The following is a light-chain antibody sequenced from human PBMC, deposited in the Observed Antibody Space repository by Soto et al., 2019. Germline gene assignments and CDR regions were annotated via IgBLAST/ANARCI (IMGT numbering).Light chain of an antibody. CDR1: SSDVGGYNY. CDR3: SSYTSSSSLYYV. J-gene: IGLJ1*01. Sequence: QSALTQPASVSGSPGQSITISCTGTSSDVGGYNYVSWYQQHPGKAPKLMIYEVSNRPSGVSNRFSGSKSGNTASLTISGLQAEDEADYYCSSYTSSSSLYYVFGTGTKVSAL. V-gene: IGLV2-14*01. CDR2: EVS.